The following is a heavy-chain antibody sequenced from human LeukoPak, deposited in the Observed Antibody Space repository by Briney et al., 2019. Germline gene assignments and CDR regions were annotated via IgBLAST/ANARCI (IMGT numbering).Heavy chain of an antibody. J-gene: IGHJ4*02. CDR3: ARGVRSGMVANYFDY. CDR2: IYTSGST. CDR1: GGSISSGSYY. V-gene: IGHV4-61*02. D-gene: IGHD5-12*01. Sequence: PSETLSLTCTVSGGSISSGSYYWSWIRQPAGKGLEWIGRIYTSGSTNYNPSLKSRVTISVDTSKNQFSLKLSSVTAADTAVYCCARGVRSGMVANYFDYWGQGTLVTVSS.